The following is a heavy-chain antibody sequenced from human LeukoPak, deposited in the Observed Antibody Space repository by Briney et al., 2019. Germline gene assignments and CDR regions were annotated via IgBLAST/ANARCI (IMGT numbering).Heavy chain of an antibody. D-gene: IGHD1-1*01. J-gene: IGHJ6*03. CDR2: IYYSGNT. V-gene: IGHV4-59*01. CDR1: GASIGSYY. CDR3: AREGLTTIGVIDV. Sequence: PSETLSLTCSVSGASIGSYYWIWIRQPPGKGPEWLGTIYYSGNTKYNSSLKSRVSILADTSNNQFSLRLSSVTAAGTAVYYCAREGLTTIGVIDVWGKGTTVTVSS.